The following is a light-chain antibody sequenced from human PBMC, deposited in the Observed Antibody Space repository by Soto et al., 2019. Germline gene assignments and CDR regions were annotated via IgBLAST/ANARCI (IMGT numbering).Light chain of an antibody. J-gene: IGKJ1*01. CDR2: DAS. V-gene: IGKV1-5*01. CDR1: QIIDTW. CDR3: QQSYSTPPWT. Sequence: DIQMTQSPSTLSASVGDRVTITCRASQIIDTWLAWYQQKPGKAPKLLIYDASSLESGVPSRFSGSGSGTEFTLAISSLQPDDFATYFCQQSYSTPPWTFGQGTKVEIK.